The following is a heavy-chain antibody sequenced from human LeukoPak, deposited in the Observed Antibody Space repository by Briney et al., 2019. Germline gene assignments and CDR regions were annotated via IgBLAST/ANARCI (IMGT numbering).Heavy chain of an antibody. D-gene: IGHD3-22*01. CDR3: AKRGVVIRVILVGFHKEAYYFES. V-gene: IGHV3-23*01. Sequence: PGGSLRLSCAVSGITLSNYGMSWVRQAPGQGLEWVAGISDSGGRTNYADSVKGRFTISRDNPKNTQYLQMNSLRAEDTAVYFCAKRGVVIRVILVGFHKEAYYFESWGQGALVTASS. J-gene: IGHJ4*02. CDR1: GITLSNYG. CDR2: ISDSGGRT.